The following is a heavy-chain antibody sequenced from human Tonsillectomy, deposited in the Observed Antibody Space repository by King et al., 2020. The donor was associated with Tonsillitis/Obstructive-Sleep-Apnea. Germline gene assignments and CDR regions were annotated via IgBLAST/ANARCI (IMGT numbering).Heavy chain of an antibody. V-gene: IGHV3-30*01. CDR2: ISYDGRNK. J-gene: IGHJ4*02. CDR3: ARGKDTATANFDY. Sequence: HLKESGGGVVQPGRSMRLSCTAYGFTFSSYAMHWVRQAPGKGLEWVALISYDGRNKYYADSVKGRFTISRDTSKNTLYLQMNSLRAEDTAVYYCARGKDTATANFDYWGQGTLVTVSS. CDR1: GFTFSSYA. D-gene: IGHD5-18*01.